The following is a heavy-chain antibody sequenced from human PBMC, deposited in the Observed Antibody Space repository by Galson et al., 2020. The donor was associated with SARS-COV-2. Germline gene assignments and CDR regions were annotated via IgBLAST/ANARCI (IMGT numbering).Heavy chain of an antibody. CDR1: GFTFSSYP. D-gene: IGHD1-1*01. Sequence: GGSLRLSCAASGFTFSSYPVTWVRQAPGKGLEWVSAITASGDVTYYADSVKGRFTISRDNSKNTVYLQMNSLRAEDSVVYYCARGYNCPYHWGQGTLITVSS. CDR2: ITASGDVT. V-gene: IGHV3-23*01. CDR3: ARGYNCPYH. J-gene: IGHJ5*02.